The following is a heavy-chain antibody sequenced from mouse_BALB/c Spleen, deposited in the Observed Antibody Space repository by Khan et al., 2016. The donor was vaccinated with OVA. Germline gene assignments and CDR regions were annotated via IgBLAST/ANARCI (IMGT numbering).Heavy chain of an antibody. J-gene: IGHJ2*01. Sequence: EVQLQESGPGLVKPSQSLSLTCTVTGYSITSGYAWNWIRQFPGNKLEWMGYISYSGVTSYTPSLQSRISITRDTSKNQFFLQLNSVTTEDTATYYCARGNDYGYYFDYWGQGTTLIVSS. V-gene: IGHV3-2*02. D-gene: IGHD1-1*01. CDR2: ISYSGVT. CDR3: ARGNDYGYYFDY. CDR1: GYSITSGYA.